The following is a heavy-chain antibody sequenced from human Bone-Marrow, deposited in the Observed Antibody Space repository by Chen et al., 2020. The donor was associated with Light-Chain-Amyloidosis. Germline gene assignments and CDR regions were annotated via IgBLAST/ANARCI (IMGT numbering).Heavy chain of an antibody. Sequence: EVQLVESGGGLVQPGGSLRLSCAVSGFTFSGYEMNWVRQAPGKGLEWVSYISSRGGTVYYADSVKGRFTISRDNAKNSLYLQMDSLRAEDTAVYYCARWDRRRGDNYSWSPMGGMDVWGQGTTVTVTS. D-gene: IGHD5-18*01. CDR3: ARWDRRRGDNYSWSPMGGMDV. J-gene: IGHJ6*02. V-gene: IGHV3-48*03. CDR2: ISSRGGTV. CDR1: GFTFSGYE.